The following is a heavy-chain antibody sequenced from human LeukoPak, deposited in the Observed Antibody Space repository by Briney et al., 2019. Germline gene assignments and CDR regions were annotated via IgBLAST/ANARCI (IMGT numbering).Heavy chain of an antibody. CDR2: INHSGST. V-gene: IGHV4-34*01. J-gene: IGHJ4*02. D-gene: IGHD3-16*01. CDR3: ARARGGVASG. CDR1: GGSFSGYY. Sequence: SETLSLTCAVYGGSFSGYYWSWIRQPPGKGLEWIGEINHSGSTNYNPSLKSRVTISVVTSKNQFSLKLSSVTAADTAVYYCARARGGVASGWGQGTLVTVSS.